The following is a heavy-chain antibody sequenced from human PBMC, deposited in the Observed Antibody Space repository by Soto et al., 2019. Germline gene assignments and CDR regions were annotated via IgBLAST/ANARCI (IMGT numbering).Heavy chain of an antibody. CDR1: GGTFRNHA. CDR3: ARPLRVGSKWHYWFDP. Sequence: QVQLVQSGPEVKKPGSSVKVSCKASGGTFRNHAINWLRQAPGQGLEWMGGMIPFFGTTTHAQKFRDKVTITADESTTTAYMELRSLRLEDTAVYYCARPLRVGSKWHYWFDPWGQGTLVTVSS. V-gene: IGHV1-69*01. J-gene: IGHJ5*02. D-gene: IGHD5-12*01. CDR2: MIPFFGTT.